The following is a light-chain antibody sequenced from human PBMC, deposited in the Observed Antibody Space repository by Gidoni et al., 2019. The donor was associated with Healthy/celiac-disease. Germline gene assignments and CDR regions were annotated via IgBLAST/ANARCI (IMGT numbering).Light chain of an antibody. Sequence: DIVLTQSPDPQAVPLGEKATINCKASQSVLYSSNNKNYLAWYQQKPGQPPKLLIYGASTRESGVPDRFSGSGSGTDFTLTISSLQAEDVAVYYCQQYDSTPYTFGQGTKLEIK. CDR3: QQYDSTPYT. CDR2: GAS. J-gene: IGKJ2*01. CDR1: QSVLYSSNNKNY. V-gene: IGKV4-1*01.